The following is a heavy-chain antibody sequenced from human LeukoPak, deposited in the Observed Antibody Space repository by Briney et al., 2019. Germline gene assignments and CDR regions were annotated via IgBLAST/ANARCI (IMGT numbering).Heavy chain of an antibody. V-gene: IGHV3-30-3*01. CDR3: ARGLAPEDWFDP. Sequence: GRSLRLSCAASGFTFSSYAMHWVRQAPGKGLEWVAVISYDGSNKYYADSVKGRFTISRDNSKNTLYLQMNSLRAEDKAVYYCARGLAPEDWFDPWSQGTLVTVSS. J-gene: IGHJ5*02. CDR1: GFTFSSYA. CDR2: ISYDGSNK.